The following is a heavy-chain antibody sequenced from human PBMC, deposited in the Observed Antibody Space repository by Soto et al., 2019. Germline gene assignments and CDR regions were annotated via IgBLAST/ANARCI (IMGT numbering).Heavy chain of an antibody. CDR1: GFTFSSYA. CDR2: ISSSSSYI. J-gene: IGHJ6*03. CDR3: ARGPAGVVPYYYYMDV. D-gene: IGHD2-2*01. V-gene: IGHV3-21*01. Sequence: PGGSLRLSCAASGFTFSSYAMSWVRQAPGKGLEWVSSISSSSSYIYYADSVKGRFTISRDNAKNSLYLQMNSLRAEDTAVYYCARGPAGVVPYYYYMDVWGKGTTVTVSS.